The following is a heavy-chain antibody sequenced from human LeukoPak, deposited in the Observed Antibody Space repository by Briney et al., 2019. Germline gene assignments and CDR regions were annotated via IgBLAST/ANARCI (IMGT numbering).Heavy chain of an antibody. V-gene: IGHV3-33*05. J-gene: IGHJ4*02. CDR3: ARGISSRYFDY. D-gene: IGHD2-15*01. CDR1: GFTFSNYG. Sequence: PGGSLRLSCAASGFTFSNYGMHWVRQAPGKGLEWVAAISYDGSNKYYADSVKGRLTISRDNSKNTLYLQMNSLRAEDTAVYYCARGISSRYFDYWGQGTRVTVSS. CDR2: ISYDGSNK.